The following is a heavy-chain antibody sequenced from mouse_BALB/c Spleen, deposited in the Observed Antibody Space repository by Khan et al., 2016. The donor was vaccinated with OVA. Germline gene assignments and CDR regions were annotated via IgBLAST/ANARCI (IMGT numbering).Heavy chain of an antibody. CDR2: IFPGDDST. CDR3: ARHYSGGIVYWYFDV. V-gene: IGHV1S56*01. CDR1: GYTFTSYD. J-gene: IGHJ1*01. D-gene: IGHD1-1*01. Sequence: QVQLQQSGAELVKPGASVKLSCKASGYTFTSYDINWVRQRPEQGLEWIGWIFPGDDSTKYNEKFKGKATLTSDKSSSPAYMQLSRLTDEDSAVYFCARHYSGGIVYWYFDVWGAGTTVTVSS.